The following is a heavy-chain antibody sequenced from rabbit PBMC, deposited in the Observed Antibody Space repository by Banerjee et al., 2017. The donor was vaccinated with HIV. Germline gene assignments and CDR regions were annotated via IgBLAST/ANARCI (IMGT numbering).Heavy chain of an antibody. CDR2: INSAGTT. V-gene: IGHV1S40*01. Sequence: QSLEESGGDLVKPGASLTLTCTASGFDFSSYWMCWVRQAPGKGPEWIACINSAGTTYYASWAKGRFTISKTSSTTVTLQMTSLTAADTATYFCAREINWNWDLWGQGTLVTVS. CDR3: AREINWNWDL. D-gene: IGHD2-1*01. CDR1: GFDFSSYW. J-gene: IGHJ3*01.